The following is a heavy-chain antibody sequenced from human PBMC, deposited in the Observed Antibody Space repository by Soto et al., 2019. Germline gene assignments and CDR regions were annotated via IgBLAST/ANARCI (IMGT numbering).Heavy chain of an antibody. CDR1: GFSLTSTGVG. J-gene: IGHJ4*02. CDR3: AHRPGGSGWRYYFDY. Sequence: QITLKESGPTLVKPTQTLTLTCSFSGFSLTSTGVGVGWFRQPPGKALEWLGLTYWNDDDRYRSSLRSRLTITKDTSKNPVVLTMTNMDPEDTATYYCAHRPGGSGWRYYFDYWGQGTLVTVSS. D-gene: IGHD6-19*01. CDR2: TYWNDDD. V-gene: IGHV2-5*01.